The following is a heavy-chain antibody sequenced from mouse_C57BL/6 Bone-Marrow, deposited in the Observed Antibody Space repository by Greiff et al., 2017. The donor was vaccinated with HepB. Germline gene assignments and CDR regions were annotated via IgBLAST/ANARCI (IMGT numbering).Heavy chain of an antibody. D-gene: IGHD4-1*01. Sequence: EVQVVESGGDLVKPGGSLKLSCAASGFTFSSYGMSWVRQTPDKRLEWVATISSGGSYTYYPDSVKGRFTISRDNAKNTLYLQMSSLKSEDTAMYYCARHNLTGRDYWGQGTTLTVSS. CDR1: GFTFSSYG. V-gene: IGHV5-6*01. J-gene: IGHJ2*01. CDR3: ARHNLTGRDY. CDR2: ISSGGSYT.